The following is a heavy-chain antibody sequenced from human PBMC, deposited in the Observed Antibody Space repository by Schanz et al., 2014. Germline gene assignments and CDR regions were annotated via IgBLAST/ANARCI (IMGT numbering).Heavy chain of an antibody. J-gene: IGHJ4*02. CDR1: GFSFTTYA. D-gene: IGHD3-10*01. CDR3: ARIGGSVFDY. CDR2: ISASGGTT. V-gene: IGHV3-23*01. Sequence: VQLLESGGGLVQPGGSLRLSCASSGFSFTTYAMSWVRQAPGKGLEWVSAISASGGTTYYADSVKGRFTISRDNSKNTLYLQMNSLRAEDTAVYYCARIGGSVFDYWAQGTLVTVSS.